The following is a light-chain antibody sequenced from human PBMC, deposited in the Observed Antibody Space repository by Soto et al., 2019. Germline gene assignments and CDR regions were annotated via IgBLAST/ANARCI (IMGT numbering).Light chain of an antibody. CDR3: QQYAGTPT. V-gene: IGKV3-20*01. CDR2: GAT. CDR1: DSFHSSY. Sequence: EIVLTQSPGTLSLSPGERATLSCRASDSFHSSYVAWYQQTPGQTPRLLIHGATSRAPGVPDRFSASESGTDFTLTISRLEPEDFAVYYCQQYAGTPTFGQGTRLEIK. J-gene: IGKJ5*01.